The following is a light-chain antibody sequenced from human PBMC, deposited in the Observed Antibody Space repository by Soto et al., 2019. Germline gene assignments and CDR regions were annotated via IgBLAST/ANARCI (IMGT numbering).Light chain of an antibody. CDR1: QTIISW. CDR2: ETS. J-gene: IGKJ1*01. V-gene: IGKV1-5*03. CDR3: QYYNDYCWT. Sequence: DIQLTQSPSTLSASVGDRVTITGRASQTIISWLAWYQQKPGKAPNLLIYETSNLESGVPSRFSGSGSGTEFTLTISSLQPDDFATYYCQYYNDYCWTFGQGTKVEIK.